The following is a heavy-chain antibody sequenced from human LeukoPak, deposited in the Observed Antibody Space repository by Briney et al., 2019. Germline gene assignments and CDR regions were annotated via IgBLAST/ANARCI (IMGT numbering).Heavy chain of an antibody. CDR2: ISAYNGNT. CDR1: GYTFTSYG. V-gene: IGHV1-18*01. Sequence: ASVKVSCKASGYTFTSYGISWVRQAPGQGLEWMGWISAYNGNTNYAQKLQGRVTMTTDTSTSTAYMELRSLRSDDTAVYYCAREYSGYDWGQFDYWGQGTLVTVSS. CDR3: AREYSGYDWGQFDY. D-gene: IGHD5-12*01. J-gene: IGHJ4*02.